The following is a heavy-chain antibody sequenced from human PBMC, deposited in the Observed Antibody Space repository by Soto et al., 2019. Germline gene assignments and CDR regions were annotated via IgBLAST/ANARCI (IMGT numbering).Heavy chain of an antibody. CDR3: ARTYDSSGYFYYYGMDV. CDR1: GGSISSYY. J-gene: IGHJ6*02. CDR2: IYYSGST. V-gene: IGHV4-59*01. Sequence: SETLSLTCTVSGGSISSYYWSWIRQPPGKVLEWIGYIYYSGSTNYNPSLKSRVTISVYTSKNQFSLKLSSVTAADTAVYYCARTYDSSGYFYYYGMDVWGQGTTVTVSS. D-gene: IGHD3-22*01.